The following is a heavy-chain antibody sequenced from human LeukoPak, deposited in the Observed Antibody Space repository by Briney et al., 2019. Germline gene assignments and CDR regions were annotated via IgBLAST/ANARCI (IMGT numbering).Heavy chain of an antibody. CDR3: VRGPDALDF. CDR1: GFTFSTYS. CDR2: IRSSGSPR. J-gene: IGHJ4*02. V-gene: IGHV3-48*02. Sequence: AGGSLRLSCKASGFTFSTYSMNWVRQAPGKRLEWVSYIRSSGSPRYYADSVKGRFTISRDDAKSSLYLQMDNLRDEDTAVYYCVRGPDALDFWGQGTLVTVSP.